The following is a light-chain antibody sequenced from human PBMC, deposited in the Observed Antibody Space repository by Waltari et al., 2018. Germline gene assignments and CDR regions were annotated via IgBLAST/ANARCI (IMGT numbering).Light chain of an antibody. J-gene: IGKJ4*01. Sequence: DIVMTQTPLSLPLTPGEPASISCRSSQSLLHSNGNTYLHWYLQKPGQSPQLLIYGGSNRASGVPDRFSGSGSGTDFTLKISKVEAEDVGVYYCVQAIAFPLTFGGGTKVEIK. CDR1: QSLLHSNGNTY. CDR3: VQAIAFPLT. CDR2: GGS. V-gene: IGKV2-40*01.